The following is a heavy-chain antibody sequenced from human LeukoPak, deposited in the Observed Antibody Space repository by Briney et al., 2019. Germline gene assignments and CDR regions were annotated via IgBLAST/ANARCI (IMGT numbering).Heavy chain of an antibody. J-gene: IGHJ4*02. CDR2: IYPGDSDT. V-gene: IGHV5-51*01. CDR1: GYSFTSYW. Sequence: GESLKISCKGSGYSFTSYWIGWVRQMPGKGLEWMGIIYPGDSDTRYSPSFQGQVTISADKSISTAYLQWSSLKASDTAMYYCARPGATSHGVEYYFDYWGQGTLVTVSS. D-gene: IGHD1-26*01. CDR3: ARPGATSHGVEYYFDY.